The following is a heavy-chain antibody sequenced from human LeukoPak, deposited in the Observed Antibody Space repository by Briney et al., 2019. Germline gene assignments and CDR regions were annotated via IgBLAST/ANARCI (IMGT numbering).Heavy chain of an antibody. CDR1: GGTFSSYA. CDR3: ARAGSIMITFGGVAVDY. J-gene: IGHJ4*02. CDR2: IIPIFGTA. V-gene: IGHV1-69*13. D-gene: IGHD3-16*01. Sequence: AASVKVSCKASGGTFSSYAISWVRQAPGQGLEWMGGIIPIFGTANYAQKFQGRVTITADESTSTAYMELSSLRSEDTAVYYCARAGSIMITFGGVAVDYWGQGTLVTVSS.